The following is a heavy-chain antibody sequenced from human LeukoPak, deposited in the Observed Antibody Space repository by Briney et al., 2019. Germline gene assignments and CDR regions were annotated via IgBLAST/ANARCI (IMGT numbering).Heavy chain of an antibody. D-gene: IGHD6-19*01. CDR1: GYTFTAYY. Sequence: ASVKVSCKTSGYTFTAYYMHWVRQARGQGLEGMGLINPNSGGTSYAQKFQGRVTLTRDTSIRTAYMELIRLTSDDTAVYYCARVTTIAVARVVPDHFGYWGRGTLVTVSS. V-gene: IGHV1-2*02. CDR2: INPNSGGT. CDR3: ARVTTIAVARVVPDHFGY. J-gene: IGHJ4*02.